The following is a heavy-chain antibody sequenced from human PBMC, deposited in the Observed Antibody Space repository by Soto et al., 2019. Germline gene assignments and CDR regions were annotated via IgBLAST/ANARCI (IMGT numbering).Heavy chain of an antibody. CDR1: GFTFSDFY. D-gene: IGHD5-12*01. V-gene: IGHV3-11*06. J-gene: IGHJ6*02. CDR2: INTGSSYT. Sequence: PGGSLRLSCVASGFTFSDFYMNWIRQAPGKGLEWVSSINTGSSYTNYADSVKGRFTISRDNAKNSLYLQMNSLRAEDTAVYYCTRDHGYGYGMDVWGQGTTVTVSS. CDR3: TRDHGYGYGMDV.